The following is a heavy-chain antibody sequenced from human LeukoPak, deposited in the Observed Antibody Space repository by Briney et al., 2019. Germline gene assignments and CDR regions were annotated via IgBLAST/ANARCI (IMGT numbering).Heavy chain of an antibody. J-gene: IGHJ6*04. CDR2: IDPSDSYT. V-gene: IGHV5-10-1*01. CDR3: ARQDYYYYGMDV. Sequence: GESLKISCKGSGYSFTSYWISWVRQMPGKGLEWMGRIDPSDSYTNYSPSFQGHVTISADKSISTAYLQWSSLKATDTAMYYCARQDYYYYGMDVWGKGTTVTVSS. CDR1: GYSFTSYW.